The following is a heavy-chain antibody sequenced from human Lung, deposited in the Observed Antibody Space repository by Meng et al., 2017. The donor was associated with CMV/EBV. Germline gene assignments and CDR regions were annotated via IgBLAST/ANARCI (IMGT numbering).Heavy chain of an antibody. CDR2: ISSNGGST. CDR1: GFTFSSYA. D-gene: IGHD1-7*01. V-gene: IGHV3-64*02. Sequence: SCAASGFTFSSYAMHWVRQAPGKGLEYVSAISSNGGSTYYADSVKGRFTISRDNSKNTLYLQMGSLRAEDMAVYYCARVRGTTPLFDYWGQGTLVTVS. J-gene: IGHJ4*02. CDR3: ARVRGTTPLFDY.